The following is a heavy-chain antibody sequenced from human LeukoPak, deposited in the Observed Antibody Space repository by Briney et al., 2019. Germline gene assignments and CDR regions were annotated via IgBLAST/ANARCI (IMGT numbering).Heavy chain of an antibody. J-gene: IGHJ3*02. CDR3: ARDRRIQLWLRDNDAFDI. Sequence: ASVKVSCKASGYTFTSYGISWVRQAPGQGPEWMGWISTYNGNTNYAQKLQGRVTMTTDTSTSTAYMELSRLRSGDTAVYYCARDRRIQLWLRDNDAFDIWGQGTMVTVSS. CDR1: GYTFTSYG. V-gene: IGHV1-18*01. CDR2: ISTYNGNT. D-gene: IGHD5-18*01.